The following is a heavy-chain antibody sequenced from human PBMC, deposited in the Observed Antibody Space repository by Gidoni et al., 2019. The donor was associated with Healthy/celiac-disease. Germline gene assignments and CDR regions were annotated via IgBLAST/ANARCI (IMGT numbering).Heavy chain of an antibody. D-gene: IGHD6-19*01. Sequence: QVQLVESGGGVVQPGRSLRLSCAASGFTFSSYAMHWVRQAPGKGLEWVAVISYDGSNKYYADSVKGRFTISRDNSKNTLYLQMNSLRAEDTAVYYCARDRVAVAGTGFYFYYWGQGTLVTVSS. CDR3: ARDRVAVAGTGFYFYY. CDR2: ISYDGSNK. J-gene: IGHJ4*02. V-gene: IGHV3-30*04. CDR1: GFTFSSYA.